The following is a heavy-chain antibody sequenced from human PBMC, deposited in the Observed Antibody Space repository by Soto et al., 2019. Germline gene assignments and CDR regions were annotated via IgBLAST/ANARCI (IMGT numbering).Heavy chain of an antibody. J-gene: IGHJ6*02. V-gene: IGHV2-5*01. CDR1: GFSLSTSGVG. CDR3: AHGDTPYYFYGMDV. CDR2: IYWHDDK. Sequence: TLVNPTQTLTLTCTFSGFSLSTSGVGVGWIRQPPVKALDWLALIYWHDDKRYSPSLKSRLTITKDTSKNQVVLTMTNMDPVDTDTYYCAHGDTPYYFYGMDVWGQGTTVTVSS. D-gene: IGHD2-2*02.